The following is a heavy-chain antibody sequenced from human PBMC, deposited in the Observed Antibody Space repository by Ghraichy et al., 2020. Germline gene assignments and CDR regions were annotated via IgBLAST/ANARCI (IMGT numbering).Heavy chain of an antibody. V-gene: IGHV3-53*01. CDR1: GFTVSSNY. Sequence: GGSLRLSCEASGFTVSSNYMTWVRQAQGKGLEGVSVIYSGSNTYYSGSVKGRFTISRDISKTTLYLQMNRLRTEDTAVDYCARVGYTSGWYRDWGQGTLVTVSS. CDR3: ARVGYTSGWYRD. D-gene: IGHD6-19*01. J-gene: IGHJ4*02. CDR2: IYSGSNT.